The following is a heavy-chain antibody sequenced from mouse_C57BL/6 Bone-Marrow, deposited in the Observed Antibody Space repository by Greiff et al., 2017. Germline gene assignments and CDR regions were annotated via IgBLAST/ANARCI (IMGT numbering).Heavy chain of an antibody. J-gene: IGHJ4*01. D-gene: IGHD2-2*01. Sequence: VQLQQSGTVLARPGASVKMSCKTSGYTFTSYWMHWVKQRPGQGLEWIGAIYPGNSDTSYNQKFKGKAKLTAVTSASTAYMELSSLTNEDSAVYYCTRSRYYGYDGDAMDYWGQGTSVTVSS. CDR3: TRSRYYGYDGDAMDY. CDR1: GYTFTSYW. V-gene: IGHV1-5*01. CDR2: IYPGNSDT.